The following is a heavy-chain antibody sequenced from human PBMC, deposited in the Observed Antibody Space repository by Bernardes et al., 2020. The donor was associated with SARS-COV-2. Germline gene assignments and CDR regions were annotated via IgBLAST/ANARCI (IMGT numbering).Heavy chain of an antibody. CDR3: ATYDSTGFYYGA. V-gene: IGHV3-7*01. Sequence: GGSLRLSCAASGFTFSSYWMSWVRQAPGKGLEWVANIKEDGSEKNYVDSVKGRFSISRDNAKNSLYLQMNSLRAEDTAVYYCATYDSTGFYYGAWGQGTLVTVSS. D-gene: IGHD3-22*01. J-gene: IGHJ5*02. CDR1: GFTFSSYW. CDR2: IKEDGSEK.